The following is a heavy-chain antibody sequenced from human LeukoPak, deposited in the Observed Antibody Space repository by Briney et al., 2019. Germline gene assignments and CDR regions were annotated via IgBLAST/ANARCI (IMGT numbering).Heavy chain of an antibody. Sequence: SETLSLTCAVSGGSISSSNWWSWVRQPPGKGLEWIGEIYHSGSTNYNPSLKSRVTISVDKSKNQFSLRLSSVTAADTAVYYCARGDYGSAYLFDYWGQGTLVTVSS. J-gene: IGHJ4*02. D-gene: IGHD3-10*01. CDR1: GGSISSSNW. V-gene: IGHV4-4*02. CDR2: IYHSGST. CDR3: ARGDYGSAYLFDY.